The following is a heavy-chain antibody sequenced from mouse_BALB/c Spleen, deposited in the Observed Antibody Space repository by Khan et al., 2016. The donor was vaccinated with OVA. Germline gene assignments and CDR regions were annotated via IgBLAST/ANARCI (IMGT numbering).Heavy chain of an antibody. V-gene: IGHV2-6-7*01. CDR2: IWGDGST. CDR1: GFSLTGFG. J-gene: IGHJ3*01. Sequence: QVQLKESGPGLVAPSQSLSITCTVSGFSLTGFGINWVRQPPGKGLEWLGMIWGDGSTDYNSVLKSRLIISKDNSKSQVLLKMNSLQTEDTARYYCARELRLGGFAYWGQGTLVTVSA. D-gene: IGHD1-2*01. CDR3: ARELRLGGFAY.